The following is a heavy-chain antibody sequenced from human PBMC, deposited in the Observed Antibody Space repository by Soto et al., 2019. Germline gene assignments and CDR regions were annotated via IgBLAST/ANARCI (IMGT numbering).Heavy chain of an antibody. CDR3: ARRQRYFDWLLGHYGMDV. V-gene: IGHV4-39*01. CDR1: GGSISSSSYY. CDR2: IYYSGST. D-gene: IGHD3-9*01. J-gene: IGHJ6*02. Sequence: SETLSLTCTVSGGSISSSSYYWGWIRQPPGKGLEWIGSIYYSGSTYYNPSLKSRVTISVDTSKNQFSLKLSSVTAADTAVYYCARRQRYFDWLLGHYGMDVWGQGTTVTVSS.